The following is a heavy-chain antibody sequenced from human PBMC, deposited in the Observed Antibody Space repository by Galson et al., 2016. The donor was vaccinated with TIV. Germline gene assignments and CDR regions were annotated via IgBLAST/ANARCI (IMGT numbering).Heavy chain of an antibody. Sequence: CAISGDSVSGNTAAWNWVGQSPSRGLEWLGRTYYTSKWNTDYAVYVKGRIIIRPDTSMNQVSLQLSSVIPDDTAVYYCSRGNWNYGMGGAMDVWGRGTTVTGSS. J-gene: IGHJ6*02. D-gene: IGHD1-7*01. CDR2: TYYTSKWNT. V-gene: IGHV6-1*01. CDR3: SRGNWNYGMGGAMDV. CDR1: GDSVSGNTAA.